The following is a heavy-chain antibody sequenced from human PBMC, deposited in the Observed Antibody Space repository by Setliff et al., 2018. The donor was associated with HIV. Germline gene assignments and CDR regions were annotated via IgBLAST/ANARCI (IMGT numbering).Heavy chain of an antibody. J-gene: IGHJ6*03. CDR1: GYSISSGYY. CDR3: ARDVHWSGPYYYSYYYMDV. Sequence: PSETLSLTCAVSGYSISSGYYWGWIRQPPGKGLEWIGSIFHSASTTYNPSLKSRVTISIDTSKNQFSLKLTSVTAADTAVYYCARDVHWSGPYYYSYYYMDVWGTGTTVTVSS. D-gene: IGHD3-3*01. V-gene: IGHV4-38-2*02. CDR2: IFHSAST.